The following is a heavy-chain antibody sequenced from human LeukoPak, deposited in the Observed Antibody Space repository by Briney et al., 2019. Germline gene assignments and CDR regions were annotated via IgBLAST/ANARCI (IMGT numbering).Heavy chain of an antibody. V-gene: IGHV3-66*01. Sequence: PGGSLRLSCAASGFTFSDYGIHWVRQAPGKGLEWVSIIYSGGNTNFADSVKGRFTISRDTSKNTLFLQMNSLRAEDTAVYYCARGLNWFDPWGRGTLVTVSS. CDR3: ARGLNWFDP. J-gene: IGHJ5*02. CDR2: IYSGGNT. CDR1: GFTFSDYG.